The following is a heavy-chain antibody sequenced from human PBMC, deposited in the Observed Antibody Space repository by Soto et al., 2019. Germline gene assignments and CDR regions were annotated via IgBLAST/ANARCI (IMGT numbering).Heavy chain of an antibody. J-gene: IGHJ3*02. CDR2: ISYDGSNK. CDR1: GFTFSSYG. CDR3: AKFYPRGVVYADIKEGDAFDI. Sequence: GGSLRLSCAASGFTFSSYGMHWVRQAPGKGLEWVAVISYDGSNKYYADSVKGRFTISRDNSKNTLYLQMNSLRAEDTVVYYCAKFYPRGVVYADIKEGDAFDIWGQGTMVTVSS. D-gene: IGHD2-8*02. V-gene: IGHV3-30*18.